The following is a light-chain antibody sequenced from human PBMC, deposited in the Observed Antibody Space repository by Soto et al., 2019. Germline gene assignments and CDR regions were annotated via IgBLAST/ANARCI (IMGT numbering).Light chain of an antibody. CDR1: RSISRY. V-gene: IGKV1-39*01. J-gene: IGKJ1*01. CDR3: QQSYSTPWT. Sequence: DIQMTQSPSSLSPSVGDRVTITCRASRSISRYLNWYQQKPGKAPNLLIYTASSLQSGVPSRFSGSGSGTDFTLTISSVQPDDFATYYCQQSYSTPWTFGQGTKVDIK. CDR2: TAS.